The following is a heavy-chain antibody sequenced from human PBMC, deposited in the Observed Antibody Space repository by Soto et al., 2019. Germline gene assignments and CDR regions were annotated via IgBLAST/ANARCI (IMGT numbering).Heavy chain of an antibody. CDR1: GLTFSRHW. V-gene: IGHV3-74*01. CDR3: ARVGDGYDVFDI. CDR2: INSDGSSI. J-gene: IGHJ3*02. D-gene: IGHD3-16*01. Sequence: PGGSLRLSCAASGLTFSRHWMHWVRRAPGKGLVWVSRINSDGSSINYADSVKGRFTISRDNAKNTLYLQMNSLRAEDTAVYYCARVGDGYDVFDIWGQGTMVTVSS.